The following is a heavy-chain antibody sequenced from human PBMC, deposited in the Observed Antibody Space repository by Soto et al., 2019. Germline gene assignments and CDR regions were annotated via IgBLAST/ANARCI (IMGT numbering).Heavy chain of an antibody. V-gene: IGHV3-23*01. D-gene: IGHD3-22*01. CDR2: ISGSGGTT. CDR3: AKGFFHRSSYYLPDLLYY. Sequence: LSLSCVASGFTFSSYVMSWVRQAPGKGLEWVSAISGSGGTTYYADSVKGRFTVSRDNSKNTLYLQMNSLRAEDTAVYSCAKGFFHRSSYYLPDLLYYWGRRSSVIV. CDR1: GFTFSSYV. J-gene: IGHJ1*01.